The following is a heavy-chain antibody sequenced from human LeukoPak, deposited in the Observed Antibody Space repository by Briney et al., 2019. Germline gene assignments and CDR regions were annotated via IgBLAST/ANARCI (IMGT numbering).Heavy chain of an antibody. J-gene: IGHJ6*02. CDR1: GFTFSSYW. D-gene: IGHD4-17*01. CDR2: IKQDGSEK. Sequence: GGSLRLSCAASGFTFSSYWMSWVRQAPGKGLEWVANIKQDGSEKYYVDSVKGRFTISRDNAKNSLYLQMNSLRAEDTAVYYCASPDISHGDGYYYYGMDVWGQGTTVTVSS. V-gene: IGHV3-7*03. CDR3: ASPDISHGDGYYYYGMDV.